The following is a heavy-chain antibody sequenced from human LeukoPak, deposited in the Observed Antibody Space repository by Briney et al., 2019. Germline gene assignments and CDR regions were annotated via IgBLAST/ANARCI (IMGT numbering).Heavy chain of an antibody. CDR3: LRDLNWSLDQ. CDR1: GFTFTNYM. J-gene: IGHJ4*02. D-gene: IGHD1-20*01. V-gene: IGHV3-74*01. CDR2: IKSDGITI. Sequence: GGSLRLSCAASGFTFTNYMMHWVRQAPGKGLVWVSRIKSDGITITYADSVKGRFTISRDNAKNTLYLQMNSLRAEDTAVYYCLRDLNWSLDQWGQGTLVTVSS.